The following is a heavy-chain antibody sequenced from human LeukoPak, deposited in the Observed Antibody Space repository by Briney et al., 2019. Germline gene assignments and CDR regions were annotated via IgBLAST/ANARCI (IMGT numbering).Heavy chain of an antibody. CDR3: ARHDSFIPY. D-gene: IGHD5-18*01. CDR1: GFTFNYYA. V-gene: IGHV3-23*01. CDR2: ISDNEGTT. Sequence: GGSLRLSCAASGFTFNYYAMSWVRQAPGKGLEWVSGISDNEGTTYYTDSVTGRFTISRDNTKNTVYLQMNNLRADDTAVYFCARHDSFIPYWGQGTLVTVSS. J-gene: IGHJ4*02.